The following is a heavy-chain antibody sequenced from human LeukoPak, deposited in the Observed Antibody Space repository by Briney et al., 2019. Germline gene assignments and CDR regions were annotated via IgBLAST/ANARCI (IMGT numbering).Heavy chain of an antibody. CDR3: AIWMGNNGDFTGPLDY. V-gene: IGHV3-48*01. J-gene: IGHJ4*02. D-gene: IGHD2-8*01. CDR1: GFTFRSYG. Sequence: GGSLRLSCAASGFTFRSYGLSWFRQAPGKGLEWVSYISSAGGNINYADSVKGRFIISRDNGKNSLYLQMNSLRAEDTAVYYCAIWMGNNGDFTGPLDYWGQGTLVTVSS. CDR2: ISSAGGNI.